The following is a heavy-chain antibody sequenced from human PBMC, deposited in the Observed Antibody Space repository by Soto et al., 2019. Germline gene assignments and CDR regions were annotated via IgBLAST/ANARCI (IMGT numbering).Heavy chain of an antibody. Sequence: QVQLLQSGAELREPGSSVRVSCTPSGGTFVSSAFAWVRQAPGGKIEWMGGIIPILGSTKYAEKFLGRVTITADDPSRTAYLELSSLTFDDSAVYFCAKKNPHADSNKAWLDPWGQGTLVTVST. CDR1: GGTFVSSA. J-gene: IGHJ5*02. CDR3: AKKNPHADSNKAWLDP. V-gene: IGHV1-69*01. CDR2: IIPILGST. D-gene: IGHD2-8*01.